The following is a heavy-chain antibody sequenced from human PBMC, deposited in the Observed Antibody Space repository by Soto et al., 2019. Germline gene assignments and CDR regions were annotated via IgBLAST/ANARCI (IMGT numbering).Heavy chain of an antibody. V-gene: IGHV1-18*01. CDR2: IGPHNGKT. J-gene: IGHJ4*02. Sequence: ASVKVSCKASGYAFSHYGISWVRLAPGQGLEWMGWIGPHNGKTNYAQKLQGRVTMTTDTSTNTAYMELRSLRSDDTAVYYCARDLDGSGSYYTDFWGQGTLVTVSS. CDR1: GYAFSHYG. CDR3: ARDLDGSGSYYTDF. D-gene: IGHD3-10*01.